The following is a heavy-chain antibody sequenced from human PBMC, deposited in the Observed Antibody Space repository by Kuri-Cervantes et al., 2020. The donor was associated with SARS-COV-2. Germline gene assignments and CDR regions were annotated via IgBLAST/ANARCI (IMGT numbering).Heavy chain of an antibody. D-gene: IGHD1-26*01. CDR3: ARLGATRGSHYYGVDV. J-gene: IGHJ6*02. CDR2: IHYSGST. CDR1: GGSFSGYY. V-gene: IGHV4-34*01. Sequence: GSLRLSCAVYGGSFSGYYWSWIRQPPGKGLEWIGNIHYSGSTNYNTSLDSRVTISVDTSKNQLSLILSSVTAADAAVYYCARLGATRGSHYYGVDVWGQGTTVTVSS.